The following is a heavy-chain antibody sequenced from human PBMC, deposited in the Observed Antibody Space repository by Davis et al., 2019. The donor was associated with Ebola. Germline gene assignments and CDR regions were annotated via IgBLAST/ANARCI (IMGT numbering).Heavy chain of an antibody. CDR2: IYYSGST. CDR3: ARSRWFRGRDAFDI. D-gene: IGHD3-10*01. J-gene: IGHJ3*02. V-gene: IGHV4-39*01. CDR1: GGSISSSSYY. Sequence: MPSETLSLTCTASGGSISSSSYYWGWTRPPPGKGREWIGSIYYSGSTYENQSLKSRVTISVDMSKNQFSLKLSSVTAADTAVYYCARSRWFRGRDAFDIWGQGTMVTVSS.